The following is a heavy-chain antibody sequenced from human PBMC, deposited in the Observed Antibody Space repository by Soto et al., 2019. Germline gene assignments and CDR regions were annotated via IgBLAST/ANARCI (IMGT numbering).Heavy chain of an antibody. CDR1: GFSLSSYGMG. J-gene: IGHJ4*02. CDR3: AHAGDYDLLTFDH. Sequence: QITLKESGPTLVRPAQTLTLTCGFSGFSLSSYGMGVAWIRQPPGKALEWLALIYWDDDKRYSPSLKDRLALSKDTSSNQVVLTITNMDPGDTATYFCAHAGDYDLLTFDHCGPGTLVTVSS. CDR2: IYWDDDK. D-gene: IGHD4-17*01. V-gene: IGHV2-5*02.